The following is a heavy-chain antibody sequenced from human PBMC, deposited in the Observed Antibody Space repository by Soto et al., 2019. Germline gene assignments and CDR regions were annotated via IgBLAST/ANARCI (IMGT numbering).Heavy chain of an antibody. D-gene: IGHD3-22*01. CDR1: GVSISSYY. V-gene: IGHV4-59*01. Sequence: SATLSLTCIVSGVSISSYYWSWIRQPPGKGLEWIGYIHYSGSTNYNPSLKSRVTISVDTSKNQFSLKLSSVTAADTAVYYCARDYYDSSGYKDDAFDIWGQGTMVT. J-gene: IGHJ3*02. CDR2: IHYSGST. CDR3: ARDYYDSSGYKDDAFDI.